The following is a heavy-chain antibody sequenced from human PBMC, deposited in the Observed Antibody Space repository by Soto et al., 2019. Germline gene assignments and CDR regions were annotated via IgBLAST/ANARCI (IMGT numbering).Heavy chain of an antibody. Sequence: QVPLVQSGADVKKPGASVKVSCKASGYTFTSYGISWVRQAPGQGLEWMGWISAYNGNTNYAQKLQGRVTMTTDTSKRTAYMELRSLRSDGTAVYYCASWGCSGGSCYGGYFQHWGQGTLVTVSS. CDR1: GYTFTSYG. J-gene: IGHJ1*01. CDR2: ISAYNGNT. V-gene: IGHV1-18*01. CDR3: ASWGCSGGSCYGGYFQH. D-gene: IGHD2-15*01.